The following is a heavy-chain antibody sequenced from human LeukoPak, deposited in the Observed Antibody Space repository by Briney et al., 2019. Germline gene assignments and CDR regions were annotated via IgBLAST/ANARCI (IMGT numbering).Heavy chain of an antibody. D-gene: IGHD4-11*01. V-gene: IGHV4-39*01. Sequence: SETLSLTCTVSGGSISSSTYYWGWIRQPPGKGLEWIGSIYYSGRTYYSPWLKSRFTITVKTSKNQFSLRLSSVTSADTAVYYCARRDMTAVTAYAFDIWGQGTMVTVSS. CDR2: IYYSGRT. J-gene: IGHJ3*02. CDR3: ARRDMTAVTAYAFDI. CDR1: GGSISSSTYY.